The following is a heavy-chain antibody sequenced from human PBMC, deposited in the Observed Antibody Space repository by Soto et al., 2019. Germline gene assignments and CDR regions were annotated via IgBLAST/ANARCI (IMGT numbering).Heavy chain of an antibody. CDR2: INTYNQNT. CDR1: GYTFTNYP. Sequence: AAVKVSCKDCGYTFTNYPITWLRQAPGQGLEWMGWINTYNQNTIYAQKFQGRATMTTDTSTSTSYLELGSLRSDDTAVYYCGRESSGSGWSFDFWGQGSLVTVSS. V-gene: IGHV1-18*04. CDR3: GRESSGSGWSFDF. J-gene: IGHJ4*02. D-gene: IGHD6-19*01.